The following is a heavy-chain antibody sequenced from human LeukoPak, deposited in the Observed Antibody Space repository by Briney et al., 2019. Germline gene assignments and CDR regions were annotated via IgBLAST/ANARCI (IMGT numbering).Heavy chain of an antibody. CDR3: ARGIHSSGWYGGRDY. Sequence: ASVKVSCKASGYIFTAYYMYWVRQAPGQGLEWMGWINPNSGGTNYAQKFQGRVTMTRNTSISTAYMELSSLRSEDTAVYYCARGIHSSGWYGGRDYWGQGTLVTVSS. CDR2: INPNSGGT. D-gene: IGHD6-19*01. CDR1: GYIFTAYY. V-gene: IGHV1-2*02. J-gene: IGHJ4*02.